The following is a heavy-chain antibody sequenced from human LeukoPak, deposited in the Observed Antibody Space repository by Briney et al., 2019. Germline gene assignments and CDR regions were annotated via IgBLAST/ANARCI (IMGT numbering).Heavy chain of an antibody. V-gene: IGHV3-23*01. CDR1: GFTFNSYV. CDR2: ISGSGGST. D-gene: IGHD2-15*01. J-gene: IGHJ4*02. CDR3: AKAYCSGGSCYGWYFDY. Sequence: GGSLRLSCTASGFTFNSYVMSWVRQAPGKGLEWVSTISGSGGSTYYADSVKGRFTISRDNSKNTLYLQMNSLRAEDTAVYYCAKAYCSGGSCYGWYFDYWDQGTLVTVSS.